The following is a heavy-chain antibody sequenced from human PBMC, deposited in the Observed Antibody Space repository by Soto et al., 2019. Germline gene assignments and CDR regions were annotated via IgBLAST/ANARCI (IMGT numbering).Heavy chain of an antibody. CDR2: IWYDESKT. CDR1: GFTFKNFG. Sequence: QVQLVESGGGVVQPGRSLRLSCAASGFTFKNFGMHWVRQAPGKGLEWVAVIWYDESKTYYTDSVKGRFTISRDNSKNTLYLQMNNLRVEDTAVYFFARDQRETRLDVWGQGTTVTASS. D-gene: IGHD6-25*01. V-gene: IGHV3-33*01. CDR3: ARDQRETRLDV. J-gene: IGHJ6*02.